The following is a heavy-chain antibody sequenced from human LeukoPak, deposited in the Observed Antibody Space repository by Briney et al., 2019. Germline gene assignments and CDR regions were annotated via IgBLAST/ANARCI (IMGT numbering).Heavy chain of an antibody. D-gene: IGHD6-19*01. J-gene: IGHJ4*02. CDR2: ISSSSSTI. Sequence: PGGSLRLSCAASGFTFSSYSMNWVRQAPGKGLEWVSYISSSSSTIYYADSVKGRFTISRDNSKNTLYLQMNSLRAEDTAVYYCAKGRVAGTGDYWGQGTLVTVSS. CDR1: GFTFSSYS. V-gene: IGHV3-48*01. CDR3: AKGRVAGTGDY.